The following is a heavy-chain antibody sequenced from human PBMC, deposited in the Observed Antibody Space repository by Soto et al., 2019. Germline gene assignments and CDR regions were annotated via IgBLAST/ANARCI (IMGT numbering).Heavy chain of an antibody. CDR3: ARDGGTIFGAPAL. J-gene: IGHJ4*02. V-gene: IGHV1-46*01. D-gene: IGHD3-3*01. CDR2: INPSGSST. Sequence: GASVKVSCKASGYTFTSYYMHWVRQAPGQGLEWMGIINPSGSSTSYAQKFQGRVTMTRDTSTSTVYMELSSLRSEDTAVYYCARDGGTIFGAPALWGQGTLVTVSS. CDR1: GYTFTSYY.